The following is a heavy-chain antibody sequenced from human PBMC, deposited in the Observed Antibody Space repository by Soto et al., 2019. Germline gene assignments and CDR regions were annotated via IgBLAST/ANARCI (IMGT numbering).Heavy chain of an antibody. D-gene: IGHD6-6*01. Sequence: EVQLVESGGGLVKPGGSLRLSCAASGFTFSSYSMNWVRQAPGKGLEWVSSISSSSSYIYYADSVKGRFTISRDNAKNSLYLQMNSLRAEDTAVYYCARAQGEQLATLFDYWGQGTLVTVSS. CDR1: GFTFSSYS. J-gene: IGHJ4*02. CDR3: ARAQGEQLATLFDY. V-gene: IGHV3-21*01. CDR2: ISSSSSYI.